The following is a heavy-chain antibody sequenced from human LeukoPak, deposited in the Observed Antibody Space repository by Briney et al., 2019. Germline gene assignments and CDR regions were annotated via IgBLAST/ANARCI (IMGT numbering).Heavy chain of an antibody. J-gene: IGHJ3*02. CDR1: GFTFSSYS. V-gene: IGHV3-21*01. CDR2: ISSSSSYI. D-gene: IGHD3-9*01. CDR3: ATRLRYFDWLFHDAFDI. Sequence: GGSLRLSCAASGFTFSSYSMNWVRQAPGKGLEWVSSISSSSSYIYYADSVKGRFTISRDNAKNPLYLQMNSLRAEDTAVYYCATRLRYFDWLFHDAFDIWGQGTMVTVSS.